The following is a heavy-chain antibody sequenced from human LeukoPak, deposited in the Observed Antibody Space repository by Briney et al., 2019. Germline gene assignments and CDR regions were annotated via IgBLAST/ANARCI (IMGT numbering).Heavy chain of an antibody. V-gene: IGHV1-2*02. CDR1: GYTFTGYY. CDR3: ARGPVTTLPYYYYGMDV. D-gene: IGHD4-11*01. CDR2: INPNSGGT. J-gene: IGHJ6*02. Sequence: ASVKVSCKASGYTFTGYYMHWVRQAPGQGLEWMGWINPNSGGTNYAQKFQGRVTMTRDTSISTAYMELSRLRSDDTAVYYCARGPVTTLPYYYYGMDVWGQGTTVTVSS.